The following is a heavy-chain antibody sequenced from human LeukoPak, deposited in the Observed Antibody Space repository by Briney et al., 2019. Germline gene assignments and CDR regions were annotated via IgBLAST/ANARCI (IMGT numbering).Heavy chain of an antibody. Sequence: PGGSLRLSCAASGFTFNSYWFHWVRQAPGKGPVWVSRINSDGSDTIYADSVKGRFTISRDNAKSTVYLQMNSLKAEDTAVYYCARGGYHHGFDIWGQGTMVTVSS. V-gene: IGHV3-74*01. CDR1: GFTFNSYW. CDR2: INSDGSDT. CDR3: ARGGYHHGFDI. D-gene: IGHD2-15*01. J-gene: IGHJ3*02.